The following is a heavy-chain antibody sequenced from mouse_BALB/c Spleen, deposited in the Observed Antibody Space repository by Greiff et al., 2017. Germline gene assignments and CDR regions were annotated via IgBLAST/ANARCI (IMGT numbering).Heavy chain of an antibody. Sequence: VQRVESGPGLVAPSQSLSITCTVSGFSLTSYGVHWVRQPPGKGLEWLGVIWAGGSTKYNSALMSRLSISKDNSKSQVFLKMNSLQTDDTAMYYCASYGYDGAWFAYWGQGTLVTVSA. CDR2: IWAGGST. J-gene: IGHJ3*01. V-gene: IGHV2-9*02. D-gene: IGHD2-2*01. CDR3: ASYGYDGAWFAY. CDR1: GFSLTSYG.